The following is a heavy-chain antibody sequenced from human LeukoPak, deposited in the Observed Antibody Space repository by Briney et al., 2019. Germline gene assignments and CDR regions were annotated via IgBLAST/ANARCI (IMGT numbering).Heavy chain of an antibody. Sequence: SAKVSCKASGGTFSSYAISWVRQAPGQGLEWMGGIIPIFGTANYAQKFQGRVTITADESTSTAYMELSSLRSEDTAVYYCARSRGYSYGGDYYMDVWGKGTTVTVSS. J-gene: IGHJ6*03. CDR1: GGTFSSYA. CDR3: ARSRGYSYGGDYYMDV. D-gene: IGHD5-18*01. CDR2: IIPIFGTA. V-gene: IGHV1-69*13.